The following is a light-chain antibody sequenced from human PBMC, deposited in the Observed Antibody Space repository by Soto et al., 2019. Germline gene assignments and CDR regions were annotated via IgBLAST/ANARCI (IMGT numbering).Light chain of an antibody. CDR1: SSDVGGYNY. CDR2: DVS. CDR3: CSYAGSYTLYV. V-gene: IGLV2-11*01. J-gene: IGLJ1*01. Sequence: QSALTQPRSVSGSPGQSVTISCTGTSSDVGGYNYVSWYQQHPGKAPKLMIYDVSKRPSVVPDRFSGSKSGNTASLPISGLQAEDEADYYCCSYAGSYTLYVFGTGTQLTVL.